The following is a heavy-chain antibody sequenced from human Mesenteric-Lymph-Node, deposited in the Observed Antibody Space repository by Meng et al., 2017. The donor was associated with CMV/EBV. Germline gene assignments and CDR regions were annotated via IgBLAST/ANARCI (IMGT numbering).Heavy chain of an antibody. V-gene: IGHV1-2*02. J-gene: IGHJ5*02. CDR1: GYTFTAYY. CDR2: INPNSGGT. Sequence: ASGYTFTAYYIHWVRQAPGQGLEWMGWINPNSGGTNYAQKFQGRVTMTGDTSINTVYMDLSSLKSDDTALYYCARDGYSNNAGWFDPWGQGTLVTVSS. D-gene: IGHD4-11*01. CDR3: ARDGYSNNAGWFDP.